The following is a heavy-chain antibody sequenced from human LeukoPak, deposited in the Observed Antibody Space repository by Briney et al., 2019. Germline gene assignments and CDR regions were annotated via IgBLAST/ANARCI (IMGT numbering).Heavy chain of an antibody. D-gene: IGHD6-13*01. CDR3: AKDRAQSSSWWGDAFDI. Sequence: GGSLRLSCAASGFTFSSYAMHWVRQAPGKGLEWVAVISYDGSNKYYADSVKGRFTISRDNSKNALYLQMNSLRAEDTAVYYCAKDRAQSSSWWGDAFDIWGQGTMVTVSS. J-gene: IGHJ3*02. V-gene: IGHV3-30*04. CDR1: GFTFSSYA. CDR2: ISYDGSNK.